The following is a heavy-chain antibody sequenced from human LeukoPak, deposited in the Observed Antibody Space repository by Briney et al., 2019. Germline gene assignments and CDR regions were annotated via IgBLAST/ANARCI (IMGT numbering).Heavy chain of an antibody. CDR1: GFTFSSYA. V-gene: IGHV3-64*01. D-gene: IGHD2-15*01. J-gene: IGHJ6*02. CDR2: ISSNGGST. CDR3: ARVVDDKYGMDV. Sequence: GGSLRLSCAASGFTFSSYAMHWVRQAPGKGLEYVSAISSNGGSTYYANSVKGRFTISRDNSKNTLYLQMGSQRAEDMAVYYCARVVDDKYGMDVWGQGTTVTVSS.